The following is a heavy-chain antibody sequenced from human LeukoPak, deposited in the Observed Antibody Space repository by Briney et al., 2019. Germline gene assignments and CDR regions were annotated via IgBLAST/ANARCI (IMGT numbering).Heavy chain of an antibody. J-gene: IGHJ6*02. CDR2: INHSGST. V-gene: IGHV4-34*01. CDR3: ARSMYYYYYGMDV. CDR1: GGSFSGYY. Sequence: SETLSLTCAVYGGSFSGYYWSWIRQPPGKGLEWIGEINHSGSTNYNPSLKSRVTISVDTSKNQFSLKLSSVTAADTAVYYCARSMYYYYYGMDVWGQGTTATVSS.